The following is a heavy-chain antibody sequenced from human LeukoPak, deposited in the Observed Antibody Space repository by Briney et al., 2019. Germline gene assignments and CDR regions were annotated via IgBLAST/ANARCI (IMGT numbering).Heavy chain of an antibody. J-gene: IGHJ4*02. V-gene: IGHV3-23*01. CDR3: AKDQDIVVVVIDY. D-gene: IGHD2-15*01. CDR1: GFTFRSHA. Sequence: GGSLRLSCVGSGFTFRSHAMSWVRQAPEKGLEFVSGIYENGGTTYYADSVKGRFSISRDNSKNTLYLQMDSLRGEDTAVYYCAKDQDIVVVVIDYWGQGTLVTVSS. CDR2: IYENGGTT.